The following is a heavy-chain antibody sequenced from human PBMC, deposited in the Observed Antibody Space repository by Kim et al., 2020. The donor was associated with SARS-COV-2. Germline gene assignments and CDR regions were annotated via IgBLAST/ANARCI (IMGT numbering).Heavy chain of an antibody. J-gene: IGHJ2*01. CDR1: GGSISSGGYY. CDR3: ARGRILTGSHYWYFDL. V-gene: IGHV4-31*03. CDR2: IYYSGST. D-gene: IGHD3-9*01. Sequence: SETLSLTCTVSGGSISSGGYYWSWIRQHPGKGLEWIGYIYYSGSTYYNPSLKSRVSISVDTSKNQFSLKLSSVTAADTAVYYCARGRILTGSHYWYFDLWGRGTLVTVSS.